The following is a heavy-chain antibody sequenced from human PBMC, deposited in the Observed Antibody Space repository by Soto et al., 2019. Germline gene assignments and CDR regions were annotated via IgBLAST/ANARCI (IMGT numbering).Heavy chain of an antibody. J-gene: IGHJ5*02. D-gene: IGHD1-26*01. V-gene: IGHV1-69*13. CDR2: IIPIFGTA. CDR3: ARGSGSYLTNNWFGP. CDR1: GGTFSSYA. Sequence: SVKVSCKASGGTFSSYAISWVRQAPGQGLEWMGGIIPIFGTANYAQKFQGRVTITADESTSTAYMELSSLRSEDTAVYYCARGSGSYLTNNWFGPWGQGTLVTVSS.